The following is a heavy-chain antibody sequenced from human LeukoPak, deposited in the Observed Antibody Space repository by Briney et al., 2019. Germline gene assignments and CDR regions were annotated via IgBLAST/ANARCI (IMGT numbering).Heavy chain of an antibody. Sequence: GGSLRLSCAASGFTFDDYAMHWVRQAPGKGLEWVSGISWNSGSIGYADSVKGRFTISRDNAKNSLYLQMNSLRAEDTALYYCAKDSSSWYIVGSTFDYWGQGTLVTVSS. CDR3: AKDSSSWYIVGSTFDY. CDR1: GFTFDDYA. J-gene: IGHJ4*02. V-gene: IGHV3-9*01. D-gene: IGHD6-13*01. CDR2: ISWNSGSI.